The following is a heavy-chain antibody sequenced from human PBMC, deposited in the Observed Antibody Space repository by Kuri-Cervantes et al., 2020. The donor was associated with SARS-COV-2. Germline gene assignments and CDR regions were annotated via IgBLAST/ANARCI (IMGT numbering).Heavy chain of an antibody. CDR2: IYHSGST. CDR1: GYSISSGYY. J-gene: IGHJ4*02. V-gene: IGHV4-38-2*01. D-gene: IGHD6-19*01. Sequence: ESLKISCAVSGYSISSGYYWGWIRQPPGKGLEWIGSIYHSGSTYYNPYLKSRVTISVDTSKTQFSLRLSSLTAADTAVYYCARHPHAVAGPIDYWGQGTLVTVSS. CDR3: ARHPHAVAGPIDY.